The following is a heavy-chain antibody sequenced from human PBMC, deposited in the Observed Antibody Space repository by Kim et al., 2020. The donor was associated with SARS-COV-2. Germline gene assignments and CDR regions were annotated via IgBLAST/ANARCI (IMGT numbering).Heavy chain of an antibody. CDR1: GYTFTGYY. D-gene: IGHD2-8*01. CDR3: ARGASDRYCTNGVCYKYYFDY. CDR2: INPNSGGT. J-gene: IGHJ4*02. Sequence: ASVKVSCKASGYTFTGYYMHWVRQAPGQGLEWMGRINPNSGGTNYAQKFQGRVTMTRDTSISTAYMELSRLRSDDTAVYYCARGASDRYCTNGVCYKYYFDYWGQGTLVTVSS. V-gene: IGHV1-2*06.